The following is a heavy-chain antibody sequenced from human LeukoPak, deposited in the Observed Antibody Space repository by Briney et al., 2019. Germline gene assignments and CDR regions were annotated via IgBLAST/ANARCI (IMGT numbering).Heavy chain of an antibody. Sequence: SVKVSCKASGGSFSSYAISWVRQAPGQGLEWMGGIFPIFGTANYAQNVHGIDTITTDEPTSTAYMQLISLRSEDTAVYYCARVNVEYSYGPPYYYYYMDVWGKGTTVTVSS. J-gene: IGHJ6*03. CDR1: GGSFSSYA. CDR3: ARVNVEYSYGPPYYYYYMDV. V-gene: IGHV1-69*05. D-gene: IGHD5-18*01. CDR2: IFPIFGTA.